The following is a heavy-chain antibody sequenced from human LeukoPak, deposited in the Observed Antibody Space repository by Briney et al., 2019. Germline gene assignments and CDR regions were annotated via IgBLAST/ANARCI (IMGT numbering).Heavy chain of an antibody. J-gene: IGHJ4*02. V-gene: IGHV3-33*02. D-gene: IGHD6-19*01. CDR1: GFIFSNYG. Sequence: GGSLRLSCEVSGFIFSNYGMHWVRQAPGKGLEWVGLIWYDGRTKFHADSVKGRFTIFRDNSANTLFLQMNSLRVEDTAVYYCAREWGRIAVAGGPGYWGQGALVTVSS. CDR3: AREWGRIAVAGGPGY. CDR2: IWYDGRTK.